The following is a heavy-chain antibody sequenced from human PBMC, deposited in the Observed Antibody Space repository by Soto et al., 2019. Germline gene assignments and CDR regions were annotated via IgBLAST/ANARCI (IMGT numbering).Heavy chain of an antibody. Sequence: SVKVSCKASGGTFSRYAFSWVRQAPGQGLEWMGGIVPIYGTRGFAQKFQGRLTITADEPTRTAYMELSSLRSEDTAVYYCARDLDYYGSGSHYYYGMGVWGQGTTVTVYS. V-gene: IGHV1-69*13. CDR1: GGTFSRYA. CDR3: ARDLDYYGSGSHYYYGMGV. J-gene: IGHJ6*02. CDR2: IVPIYGTR. D-gene: IGHD3-10*01.